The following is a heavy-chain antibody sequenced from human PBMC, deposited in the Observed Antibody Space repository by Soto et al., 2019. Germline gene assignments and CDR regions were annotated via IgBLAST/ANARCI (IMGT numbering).Heavy chain of an antibody. V-gene: IGHV4-4*02. CDR1: GGSVRAPDW. Sequence: SETLSLTCTLSGGSVRAPDWWNWVRQSPDKGLGWIAEVHISGHSNYNPSLRSRVSVSIDSSKNQFYLNLNSVTAADTAIHYCARVREGCSANNCYFDPWGQGTQVTVSS. CDR3: ARVREGCSANNCYFDP. CDR2: VHISGHS. J-gene: IGHJ5*01. D-gene: IGHD1-1*01.